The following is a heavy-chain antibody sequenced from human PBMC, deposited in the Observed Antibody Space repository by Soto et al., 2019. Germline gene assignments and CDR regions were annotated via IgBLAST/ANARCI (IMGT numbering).Heavy chain of an antibody. CDR1: GYIFTSYG. CDR2: INTDNGNT. V-gene: IGHV1-18*04. D-gene: IGHD3-10*01. J-gene: IGHJ6*02. Sequence: ASVKVSCKASGYIFTSYGISWVRQAPGQGLEWMGWINTDNGNTKYAQKFEGRVTMTRDRSTATAYMELSSLRSEDTAVYYCARRSVSGSPYGMDVWGQGTTVTVSS. CDR3: ARRSVSGSPYGMDV.